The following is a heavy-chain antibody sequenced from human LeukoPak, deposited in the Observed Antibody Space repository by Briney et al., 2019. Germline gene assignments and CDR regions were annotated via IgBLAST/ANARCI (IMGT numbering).Heavy chain of an antibody. V-gene: IGHV3-30*18. CDR1: GFTFSSYG. D-gene: IGHD2-15*01. Sequence: GGSLRLSCAASGFTFSSYGMHWVRQAPGKGLEWVAVISYDGSNKYYADSVKGRFTISRDNSKNTVYLQMSSLRAEDTAVYYCAKDRRSWWYEFDYWGQGTLVTVSS. J-gene: IGHJ4*02. CDR2: ISYDGSNK. CDR3: AKDRRSWWYEFDY.